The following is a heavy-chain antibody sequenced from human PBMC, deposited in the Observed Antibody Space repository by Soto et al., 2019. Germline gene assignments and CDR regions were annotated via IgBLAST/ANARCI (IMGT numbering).Heavy chain of an antibody. CDR2: SSPIFGTA. CDR1: GGTFSSYA. J-gene: IGHJ4*02. D-gene: IGHD3-22*01. CDR3: ARGGAGDDSSGYPYPPSDY. V-gene: IGHV1-69*01. Sequence: QVQLVQSGAEVKKPGSSVKVSCKASGGTFSSYAISWVRQAPGQGREWMGGSSPIFGTANYAQKFQGRVTVAADDSAGTAYMEQSSLRSEDTALYYCARGGAGDDSSGYPYPPSDYWGQGTLVTVSS.